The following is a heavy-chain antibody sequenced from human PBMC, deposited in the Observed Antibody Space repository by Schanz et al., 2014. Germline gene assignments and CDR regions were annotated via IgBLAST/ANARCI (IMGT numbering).Heavy chain of an antibody. CDR1: GFTFSSYS. D-gene: IGHD6-19*01. CDR3: ARDSHRRVAVPGY. V-gene: IGHV3-66*01. CDR2: IKTSRTT. J-gene: IGHJ4*02. Sequence: EVQLVESGGGLVQPGGSLRLSCATSGFTFSSYSMSWVRRAPGKGLEWVSVIKTSRTTNYADSVKGRFSISRDNSKNTVYLQMNSLRVEDTAVYYCARDSHRRVAVPGYWGQGTLVTVSS.